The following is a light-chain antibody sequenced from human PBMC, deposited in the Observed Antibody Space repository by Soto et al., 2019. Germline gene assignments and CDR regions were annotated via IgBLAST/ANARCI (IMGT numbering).Light chain of an antibody. CDR3: QLQGSSPPKYT. V-gene: IGKV3-20*01. J-gene: IGKJ2*01. CDR1: QSISSSY. Sequence: EIVLTQSPVTLSLSPGERATLSCRASQSISSSYLAWYQQKPGQAPRLVMYDASSRAPDIPDRFSGSGSGTDFTLTIRRLEPEDLAVYYCQLQGSSPPKYTFGQGTKVEIK. CDR2: DAS.